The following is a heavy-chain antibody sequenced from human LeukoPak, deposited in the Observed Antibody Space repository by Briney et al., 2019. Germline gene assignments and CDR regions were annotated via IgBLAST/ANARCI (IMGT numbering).Heavy chain of an antibody. J-gene: IGHJ4*02. D-gene: IGHD3-10*01. CDR2: IKQDGSEK. CDR3: ASELRLGY. Sequence: GGSLRLSCAASGFTFSSYWMSWVRQAPGKGLEWVANIKQDGSEKYYADSVKGRFTISRDNARNTLYLQMNSLRAEDTAVYYCASELRLGYWGQGILVTVSS. V-gene: IGHV3-7*01. CDR1: GFTFSSYW.